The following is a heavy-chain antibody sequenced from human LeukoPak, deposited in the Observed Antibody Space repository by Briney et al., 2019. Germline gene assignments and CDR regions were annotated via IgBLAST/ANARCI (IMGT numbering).Heavy chain of an antibody. Sequence: PSETLSLTCTVSGGSLSSYYCNWIRQPPGKGLEWIGYIHYSATTNYNPSLKSRVTIPVDTSKNQFSLKLSSVTAADTAVYYCARLIGQEDVWGKGTTVTISS. J-gene: IGHJ6*04. CDR1: GGSLSSYY. CDR2: IHYSATT. V-gene: IGHV4-59*08. D-gene: IGHD3-16*01. CDR3: ARLIGQEDV.